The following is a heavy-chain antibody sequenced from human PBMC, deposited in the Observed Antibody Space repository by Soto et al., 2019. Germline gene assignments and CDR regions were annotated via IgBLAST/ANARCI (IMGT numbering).Heavy chain of an antibody. Sequence: QVQLVQSGAEVKKPGASVKVSCKASGYSFTRYGISWVRQAPGQGREWMGWISGYNANTNYPENLQGRVTMTTDTSTSTAYMEVSNLISDDTAVYYYEKMGDVPYYYYGLDVWGQGTTVTVSS. J-gene: IGHJ6*02. D-gene: IGHD3-16*01. V-gene: IGHV1-18*01. CDR1: GYSFTRYG. CDR2: ISGYNANT. CDR3: EKMGDVPYYYYGLDV.